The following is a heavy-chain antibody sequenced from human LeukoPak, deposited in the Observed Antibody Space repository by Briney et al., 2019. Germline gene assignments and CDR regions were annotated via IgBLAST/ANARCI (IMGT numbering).Heavy chain of an antibody. D-gene: IGHD6-19*01. V-gene: IGHV1-18*01. J-gene: IGHJ4*02. Sequence: ASVKVSCKASGYTFTSYGISWVRQAPGQGLEWMGWISAYNGNTNYAQKLQGRVTMTTDTSTSTAYMELRSLRSDDTAVYYCARVHDQWLGYYFGYWGQGTLVTVSS. CDR2: ISAYNGNT. CDR3: ARVHDQWLGYYFGY. CDR1: GYTFTSYG.